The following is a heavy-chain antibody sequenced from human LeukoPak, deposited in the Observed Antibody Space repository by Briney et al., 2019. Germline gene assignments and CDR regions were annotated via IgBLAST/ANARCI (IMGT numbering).Heavy chain of an antibody. D-gene: IGHD2-2*03. CDR3: AIPPGYCSSTSCYRDAFDI. J-gene: IGHJ3*02. Sequence: GRSLRLSCAASGFTFSSYGMHWVRQAPGKGLEWVAFIRYDGSNKYYADSVKGRFTISRVNSKNTLYLQMNSLRAEDTAVYYCAIPPGYCSSTSCYRDAFDIWGQGTMVTVSS. CDR2: IRYDGSNK. CDR1: GFTFSSYG. V-gene: IGHV3-30*02.